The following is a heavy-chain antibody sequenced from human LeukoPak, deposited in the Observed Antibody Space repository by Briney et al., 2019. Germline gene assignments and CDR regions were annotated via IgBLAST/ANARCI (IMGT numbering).Heavy chain of an antibody. CDR2: ISHSGNT. Sequence: PSETLSLTCAVSGGSISSSNWWSWVRQPPGKGLEWIGEISHSGNTNYNPSPKSRVTISVDKSKNQFSLKLSSVTAADTAVYYCARFSMIVVVGWFDPWGQGTLVTVSS. CDR3: ARFSMIVVVGWFDP. D-gene: IGHD3-22*01. J-gene: IGHJ5*02. V-gene: IGHV4-4*02. CDR1: GGSISSSNW.